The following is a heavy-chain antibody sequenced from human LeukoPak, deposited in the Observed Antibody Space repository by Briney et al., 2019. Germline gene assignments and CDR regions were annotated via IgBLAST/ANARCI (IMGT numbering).Heavy chain of an antibody. CDR3: ARGPNYYYDSSGHFNY. J-gene: IGHJ4*02. D-gene: IGHD3-22*01. V-gene: IGHV1-8*01. Sequence: GASVKVSCKASGYTFASYDINWVRQATGQGLEWMGWMNPNSGNTGFAQKFQGRVTMTRNTSISTAYMELSSLRSEDTAVYYCARGPNYYYDSSGHFNYWGQGTLVTVSS. CDR2: MNPNSGNT. CDR1: GYTFASYD.